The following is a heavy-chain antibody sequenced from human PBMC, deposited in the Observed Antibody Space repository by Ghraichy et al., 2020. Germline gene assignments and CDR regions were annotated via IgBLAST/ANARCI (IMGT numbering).Heavy chain of an antibody. CDR3: ARDRGGFDVLTGYYYHYYGMDV. CDR2: ISYDGNKR. J-gene: IGHJ6*02. D-gene: IGHD3-9*01. CDR1: GFTFANYA. V-gene: IGHV3-30*03. Sequence: GGSLRLSCVASGFTFANYAIHWARQAPGKGLEWVALISYDGNKRDYVDSVKGRFTISRDNSKNTVYLEMNSLRDEDTAVYYCARDRGGFDVLTGYYYHYYGMDVWGQGTTVTVSS.